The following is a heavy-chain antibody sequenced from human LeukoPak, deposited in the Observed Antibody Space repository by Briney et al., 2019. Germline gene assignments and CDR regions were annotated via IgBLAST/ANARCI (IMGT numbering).Heavy chain of an antibody. D-gene: IGHD3-9*01. CDR1: GYTFTGYY. J-gene: IGHJ3*02. Sequence: GASVKVSCKASGYTFTGYYMHWVRQAPGQGLEWMGWINPNSGGTNYAQKFQGRVTMTRDTSISTAYMELSRLRSDDTAVYYCARDRYYDILTGPSDIWGQGTMVTVSS. CDR2: INPNSGGT. V-gene: IGHV1-2*02. CDR3: ARDRYYDILTGPSDI.